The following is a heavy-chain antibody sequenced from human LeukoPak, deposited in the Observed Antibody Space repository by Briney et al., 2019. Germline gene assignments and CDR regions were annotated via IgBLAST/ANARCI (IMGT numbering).Heavy chain of an antibody. V-gene: IGHV1-69*05. CDR1: GYTFTSYG. Sequence: SVKVSCKASGYTFTSYGISWVRQAPGQGLEWLGRIIPIFGTANYAQKFQGRVTITTDESTSTAYMELSSLRSEDTAVYYCASSLRGYNYFDYWGQGTLVTVSS. CDR3: ASSLRGYNYFDY. CDR2: IIPIFGTA. J-gene: IGHJ4*02. D-gene: IGHD5-24*01.